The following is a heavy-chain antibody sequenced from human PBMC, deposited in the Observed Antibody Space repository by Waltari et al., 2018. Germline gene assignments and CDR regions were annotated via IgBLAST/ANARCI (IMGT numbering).Heavy chain of an antibody. J-gene: IGHJ3*02. CDR1: GYSISSGYY. D-gene: IGHD2-2*01. CDR3: AMPSRDI. Sequence: QVQLQESGPGLVKPSETLSLTCAVSGYSISSGYYWGWIRQPPGKGLEWIGSIYHSGSTYYNPSLKSRVTISVDTSKNQISLKLSSVTAADTAVYYCAMPSRDIWGQGTMVTVSS. V-gene: IGHV4-38-2*01. CDR2: IYHSGST.